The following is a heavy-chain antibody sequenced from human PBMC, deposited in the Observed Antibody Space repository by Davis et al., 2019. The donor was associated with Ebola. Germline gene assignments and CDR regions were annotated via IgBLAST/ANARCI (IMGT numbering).Heavy chain of an antibody. J-gene: IGHJ4*02. D-gene: IGHD3-10*01. CDR3: ARARFGEWDFDY. CDR2: IGTAGDT. Sequence: GESLKIPCAASGFTFRSYDMHWVRQATGKGLEWVSAIGTAGDTYYPGSVKGRFTISRENAKNSLYLQMNSLRAGDTAVYYCARARFGEWDFDYWGQGTLVTVSS. CDR1: GFTFRSYD. V-gene: IGHV3-13*01.